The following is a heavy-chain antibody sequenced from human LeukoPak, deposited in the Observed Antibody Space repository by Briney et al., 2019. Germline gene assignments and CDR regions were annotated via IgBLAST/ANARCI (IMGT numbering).Heavy chain of an antibody. Sequence: ASVKVPCKASEYTGYYMHWVRQAPGQGLEWMGWINSNSGGTNYAQKFQGRVTMTRDTSISTAYMELRGLRSDDTAVYCCARVMHWDTVMARGRGMDVWGQGTTVTVSS. CDR3: ARVMHWDTVMARGRGMDV. CDR1: EYTGYY. D-gene: IGHD5-18*01. V-gene: IGHV1-2*02. CDR2: INSNSGGT. J-gene: IGHJ6*02.